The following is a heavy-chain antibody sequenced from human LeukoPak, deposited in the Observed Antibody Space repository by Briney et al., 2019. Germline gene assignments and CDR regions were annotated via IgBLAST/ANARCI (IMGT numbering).Heavy chain of an antibody. CDR2: ISSGSSTI. Sequence: GGSLRLSCAASGFTFSSYAMSWVRQAPGKGLEWISYISSGSSTIYYADSVKGRFTISRDNAKNSLYLQMNSLRAEDMAVYYCARGSDLKYFQYWGQGTLVTVSS. V-gene: IGHV3-48*01. CDR1: GFTFSSYA. J-gene: IGHJ1*01. CDR3: ARGSDLKYFQY.